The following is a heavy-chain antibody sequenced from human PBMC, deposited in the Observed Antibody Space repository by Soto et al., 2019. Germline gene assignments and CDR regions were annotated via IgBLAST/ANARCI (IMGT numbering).Heavy chain of an antibody. CDR1: EFTFSSYT. CDR2: ISYDGSNK. CDR3: ARAPRYNAFWSDLDA. Sequence: GGSLRLSCEASEFTFSSYTMHWVRQAPGKGLEWVAIISYDGSNKYYADFVKGRFTISRDNSKNTLYLQMNSLRPEDTALYFCARAPRYNAFWSDLDAWGQGTTVTVSS. J-gene: IGHJ6*02. D-gene: IGHD3-3*01. V-gene: IGHV3-30-3*01.